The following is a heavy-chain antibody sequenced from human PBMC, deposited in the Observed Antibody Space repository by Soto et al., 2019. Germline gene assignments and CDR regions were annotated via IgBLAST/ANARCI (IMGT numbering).Heavy chain of an antibody. V-gene: IGHV3-66*04. CDR3: ARHVGSYWYFDL. J-gene: IGHJ2*01. D-gene: IGHD1-26*01. CDR1: GFAVTSSY. CDR2: IYSGRDT. Sequence: EVQLVESGGGLVQPGGSLRLSCTASGFAVTSSYMGWVRRAPGKGLEWVSSIYSGRDTYYADSVRVRFTSTTDNSMDTLYLQMNSLSVDDTPMYYCARHVGSYWYFDLWGRGTLVTVSS.